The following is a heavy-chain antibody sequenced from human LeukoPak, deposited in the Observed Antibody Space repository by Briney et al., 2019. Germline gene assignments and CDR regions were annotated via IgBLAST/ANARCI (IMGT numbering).Heavy chain of an antibody. J-gene: IGHJ4*02. CDR1: GDSISTSSYY. Sequence: SETLSLTCTVSGDSISTSSYYWGWIRQPPGKGLEWIGSIYYSGSTYYNSSLKSRVTISVDTSKNQFSLNLSSVTAADTAVYYCARGDGQHPNFDNWGQGSLVTVSS. CDR3: ARGDGQHPNFDN. CDR2: IYYSGST. D-gene: IGHD2-8*01. V-gene: IGHV4-39*07.